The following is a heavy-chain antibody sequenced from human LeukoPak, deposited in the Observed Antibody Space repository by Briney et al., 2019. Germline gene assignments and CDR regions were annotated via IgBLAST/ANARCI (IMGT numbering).Heavy chain of an antibody. D-gene: IGHD2-15*01. Sequence: GGSLRLSCAASGFTFSSYVMSWVRQAPGKGLEWVSAVSGSGSSTYYADSVKGRFTISRDNSKNTLYLQMNSLRAEDTAVYYCAKGVSAVVPHALDYWGQEPWSPSPQ. CDR3: AKGVSAVVPHALDY. CDR1: GFTFSSYV. CDR2: VSGSGSST. V-gene: IGHV3-23*01. J-gene: IGHJ4*01.